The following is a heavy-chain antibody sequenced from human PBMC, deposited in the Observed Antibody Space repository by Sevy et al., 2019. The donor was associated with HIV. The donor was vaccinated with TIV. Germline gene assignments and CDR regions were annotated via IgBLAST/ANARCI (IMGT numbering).Heavy chain of an antibody. D-gene: IGHD2-21*01. CDR3: ARHLIGDLYFFDY. J-gene: IGHJ4*02. Sequence: ASETLSLTCSVSGASISSSTYYWGWIRQPPGKGLEWIGSVYFSGSTRYNPSLKSRVTISVDTSKNQFSLNLNSVTAADTAMYYCARHLIGDLYFFDYWGQGTLVTVSS. CDR1: GASISSSTYY. V-gene: IGHV4-39*01. CDR2: VYFSGST.